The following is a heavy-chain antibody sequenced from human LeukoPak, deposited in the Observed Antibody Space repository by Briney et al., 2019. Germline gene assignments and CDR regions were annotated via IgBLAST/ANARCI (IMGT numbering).Heavy chain of an antibody. CDR3: ARDDSSGYDY. CDR1: GYIFTNYW. J-gene: IGHJ4*02. V-gene: IGHV5-10-1*01. Sequence: PGESLKISCKGSGYIFTNYWISGVRQMPGKGGEWRGRIDPSDSYTNYSPSFQGHVTISADKSNSTAYLQWSSLKASDTAMYYCARDDSSGYDYWGQGTLVTVSS. D-gene: IGHD3-22*01. CDR2: IDPSDSYT.